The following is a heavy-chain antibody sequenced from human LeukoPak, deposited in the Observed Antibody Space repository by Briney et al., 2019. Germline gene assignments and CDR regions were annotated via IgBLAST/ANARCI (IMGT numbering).Heavy chain of an antibody. Sequence: ASVKVSCKASGYTFTNNYMHWVRQAPGQGLEWMGIINPSGGSTSYAQKFQGRVTMTRDTSTSTVYMELSSLRSEDTAVYYCARAFRDIVVVVATYPEYYYYGMDVWGQGTTVTVSS. J-gene: IGHJ6*02. CDR3: ARAFRDIVVVVATYPEYYYYGMDV. CDR1: GYTFTNNY. V-gene: IGHV1-46*01. D-gene: IGHD2-15*01. CDR2: INPSGGST.